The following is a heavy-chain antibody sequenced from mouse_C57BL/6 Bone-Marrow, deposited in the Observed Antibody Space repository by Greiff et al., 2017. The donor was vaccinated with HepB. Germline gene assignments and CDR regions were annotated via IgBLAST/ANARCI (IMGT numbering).Heavy chain of an antibody. CDR1: GYTFTSYG. CDR2: IYPRSGNT. CDR3: ARVDYYGSSRDFDY. Sequence: QVQLQQSGAELARPGASVKLSCKASGYTFTSYGISWVKQRTGQGLEWIGEIYPRSGNTYYNEKFKGKATLTADKSSSTAYMELRSLTSEDSAVYFCARVDYYGSSRDFDYWGQGTTRTVSS. D-gene: IGHD1-1*01. J-gene: IGHJ2*01. V-gene: IGHV1-81*01.